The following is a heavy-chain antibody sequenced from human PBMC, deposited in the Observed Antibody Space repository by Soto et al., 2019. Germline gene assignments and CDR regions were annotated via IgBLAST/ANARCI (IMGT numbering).Heavy chain of an antibody. CDR1: GYTFTSYG. D-gene: IGHD3-3*01. CDR2: ISAYNGDT. J-gene: IGHJ3*02. Sequence: ASVKVSCKASGYTFTSYGVSWVRQVPGQGLEWMGWISAYNGDTNYAQKLQGRVTMTTDTSTSTAYMELRSLRSDDTAVYYCARARAVTIFGVVTPDAFDIWGQGTMVTVSS. V-gene: IGHV1-18*01. CDR3: ARARAVTIFGVVTPDAFDI.